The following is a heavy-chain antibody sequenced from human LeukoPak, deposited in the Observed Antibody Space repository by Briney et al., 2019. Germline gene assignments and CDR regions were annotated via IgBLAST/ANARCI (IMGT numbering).Heavy chain of an antibody. CDR2: INHSGST. Sequence: PSETLSLTCAVYGGSFSGYYWSWIRQPPGKGLEWIGEINHSGSTNYNPSLKSRVTISVDTSKNQFSLELSSVTAADTAVYYCARGRPWFDPWGQGTLVTVSS. CDR1: GGSFSGYY. V-gene: IGHV4-34*01. CDR3: ARGRPWFDP. J-gene: IGHJ5*02. D-gene: IGHD6-6*01.